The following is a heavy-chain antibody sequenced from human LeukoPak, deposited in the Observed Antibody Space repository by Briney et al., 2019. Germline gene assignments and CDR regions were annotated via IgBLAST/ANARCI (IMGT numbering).Heavy chain of an antibody. CDR3: AKDPVVGAPHVFDI. CDR1: GFTFSTYA. CDR2: ISGGIMINT. Sequence: PGGSLRLSCAASGFTFSTYAMSWVRQAPGKGLEWVAAISGGIMINTYYTDSVKGRFTISRDNSKNTLYLQMNSLRDDDPAVYYCAKDPVVGAPHVFDIWGQGTMVTVSS. D-gene: IGHD3-16*02. J-gene: IGHJ3*02. V-gene: IGHV3-23*01.